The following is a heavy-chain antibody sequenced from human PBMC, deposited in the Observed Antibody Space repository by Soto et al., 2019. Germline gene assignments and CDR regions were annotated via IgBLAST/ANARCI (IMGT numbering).Heavy chain of an antibody. CDR2: MNPGSGDT. J-gene: IGHJ5*02. V-gene: IGHV1-8*02. CDR1: GYTFTNND. D-gene: IGHD5-18*01. Sequence: ASVKVSCKASGYTFTNNDVSWVRQATGQGLEWMGWMNPGSGDTGYAQKFQGRVTMTRDISIATAYMELNSLTSEDTAIYYCARMESFGSLNWFDPWGQRTLVTVSS. CDR3: ARMESFGSLNWFDP.